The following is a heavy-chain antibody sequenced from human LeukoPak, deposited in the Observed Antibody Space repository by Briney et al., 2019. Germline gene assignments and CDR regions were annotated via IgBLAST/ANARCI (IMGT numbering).Heavy chain of an antibody. Sequence: SETLSLTCTVSGGSISNYLWSWIRQPPGKGLEWIGHIYYSGCTDYNPSLGSRVTISVDTSKNQFSLKLRSVTAADTAVYYCATVAVIRGVTYFDYWGQGTLVTVSS. CDR1: GGSISNYL. J-gene: IGHJ4*02. V-gene: IGHV4-59*01. CDR3: ATVAVIRGVTYFDY. D-gene: IGHD3-10*01. CDR2: IYYSGCT.